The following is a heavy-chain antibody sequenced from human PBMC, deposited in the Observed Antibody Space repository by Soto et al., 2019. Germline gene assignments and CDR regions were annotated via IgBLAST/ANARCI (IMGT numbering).Heavy chain of an antibody. CDR1: GYTFITYD. V-gene: IGHV1-8*01. D-gene: IGHD2-2*01. J-gene: IGHJ4*02. CDR3: ARRKERCRPNYSGS. CDR2: MNPSNGNA. Sequence: ASVKVSCKASGYTFITYDINWVGQATGQGLEWMGWMNPSNGNAGYAQKFQGRLTMTRNTSISTAYMELSSLRSDDTAVYFCARRKERCRPNYSGSCGQRALATVSS.